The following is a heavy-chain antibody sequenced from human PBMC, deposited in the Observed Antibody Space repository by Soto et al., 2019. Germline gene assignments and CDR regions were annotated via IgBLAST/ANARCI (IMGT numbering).Heavy chain of an antibody. J-gene: IGHJ4*02. CDR1: GFTFRSYA. D-gene: IGHD3-10*01. Sequence: PGGSLRLSCAASGFTFRSYAIHWVRQAPGKGLEWVAVISRDGSNKYYVDSVKGRFTISRDNSKDTVYLQMNSLRDEDSAMFYCARSRSGAVADSFDFWGQGILVTVSS. CDR3: ARSRSGAVADSFDF. CDR2: ISRDGSNK. V-gene: IGHV3-30*04.